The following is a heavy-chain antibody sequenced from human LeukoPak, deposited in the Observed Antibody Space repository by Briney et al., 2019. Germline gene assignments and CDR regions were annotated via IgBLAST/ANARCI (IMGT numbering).Heavy chain of an antibody. CDR1: GYTFTSYD. CDR2: MNPNSGNT. CDR3: ARVDDSTSCAFDP. D-gene: IGHD2-2*01. J-gene: IGHJ5*02. Sequence: ASVRVSCKASGYTFTSYDINWVRQATGQGLEWMGWMNPNSGNTGYAQKYQGRVTMTRNTSISTAYMELSSLRSEDTAVYYCARVDDSTSCAFDPWGQGTLVTVSS. V-gene: IGHV1-8*01.